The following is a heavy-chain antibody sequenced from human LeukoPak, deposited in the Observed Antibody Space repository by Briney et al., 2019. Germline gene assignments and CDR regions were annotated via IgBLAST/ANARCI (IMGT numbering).Heavy chain of an antibody. CDR2: ISPSGDIT. CDR3: AKDDAWLRFGE. CDR1: GFTFSNHG. J-gene: IGHJ4*02. Sequence: GVSLRLSCAASGFTFSNHGMNWVRQAPGKGLEWVSGISPSGDITYYADSVKGRFTISRDNSKNTLYLEVISLTAEDTAVYYCAKDDAWLRFGEWSQGTLVTVSS. D-gene: IGHD3-10*01. V-gene: IGHV3-23*01.